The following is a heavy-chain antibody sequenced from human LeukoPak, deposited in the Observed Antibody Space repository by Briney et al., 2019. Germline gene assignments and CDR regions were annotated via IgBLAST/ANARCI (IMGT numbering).Heavy chain of an antibody. CDR1: DVSISTKSYY. Sequence: SETLSLTCAVSDVSISTKSYYWGWVRQPPGKGLEWIGNVYYTGSTDYTPSLKSRVTISMDTSENQFSLKLTSVTAADTAIYYCTRKREGPATGIDYWGQGTLVTVSS. CDR3: TRKREGPATGIDY. CDR2: VYYTGST. J-gene: IGHJ4*02. D-gene: IGHD1-26*01. V-gene: IGHV4-39*07.